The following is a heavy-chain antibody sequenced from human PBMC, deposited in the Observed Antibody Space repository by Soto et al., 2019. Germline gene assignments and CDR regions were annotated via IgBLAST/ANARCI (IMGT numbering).Heavy chain of an antibody. CDR2: ISPILGKA. CDR3: ATTVTPDAFDI. CDR1: GYTFTSYG. J-gene: IGHJ3*02. D-gene: IGHD4-17*01. Sequence: SVKVSCKASGYTFTSYGISWVRQAPGQGLEWMGRISPILGKANYAQKFQGRVTMTTDKSTSTAYMELSSLRSEDTAVYYCATTVTPDAFDIWGQGTMVTVSS. V-gene: IGHV1-69*04.